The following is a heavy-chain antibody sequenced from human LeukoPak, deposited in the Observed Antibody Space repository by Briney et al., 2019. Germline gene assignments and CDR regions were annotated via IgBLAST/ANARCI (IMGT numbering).Heavy chain of an antibody. CDR1: GYTFTSYG. D-gene: IGHD1-1*01. CDR2: ISDTDDRT. Sequence: GASVKVSCKASGYTFTSYGISWDRQAQGDGLEWVSAISDTDDRTYYADSVKGRFTISRDNSKNTLYLQMNSLRGEDAAVYYCAKVTWSTAGTTPYVCWGQGTLVTVSS. J-gene: IGHJ4*02. CDR3: AKVTWSTAGTTPYVC. V-gene: IGHV3-23*01.